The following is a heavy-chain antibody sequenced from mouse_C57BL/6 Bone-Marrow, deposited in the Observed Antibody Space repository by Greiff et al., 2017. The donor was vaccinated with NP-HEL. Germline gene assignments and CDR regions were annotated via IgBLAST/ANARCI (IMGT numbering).Heavy chain of an antibody. CDR3: ARENTVVARYWYFDV. Sequence: QVQLQQPGAELVKPGASVKMSCKASGYTFTSYWITWVKQRPGQGLEWIGDIYPGSGSTNYNEKFKSKATLTVATSSSTAYMQLSSLTSEDSAVYYCARENTVVARYWYFDVWGTGTTVTVSS. J-gene: IGHJ1*03. CDR1: GYTFTSYW. CDR2: IYPGSGST. D-gene: IGHD1-1*01. V-gene: IGHV1-55*01.